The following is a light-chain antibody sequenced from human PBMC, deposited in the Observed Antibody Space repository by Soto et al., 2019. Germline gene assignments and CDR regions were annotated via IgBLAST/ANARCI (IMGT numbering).Light chain of an antibody. CDR2: EGS. CDR3: CSYAGSSTFV. J-gene: IGLJ1*01. CDR1: SSDVGSYNL. Sequence: QSVLTQPASGTGSPGQSITLSYPGTSSDVGSYNLVSWYQQHPGKAPKLMIYEGSKRPSGVSNRFSGSKSGNSASLTISGLQAEDEADYYCCSYAGSSTFVFGTGTKVTVL. V-gene: IGLV2-23*01.